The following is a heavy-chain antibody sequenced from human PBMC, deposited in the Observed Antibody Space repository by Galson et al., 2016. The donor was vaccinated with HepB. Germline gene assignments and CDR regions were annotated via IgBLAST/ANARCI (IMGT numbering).Heavy chain of an antibody. J-gene: IGHJ2*01. V-gene: IGHV3-53*01. CDR1: GFTVSSNY. D-gene: IGHD4-23*01. Sequence: SLRLSCAASGFTVSSNYMSWVRQAPGKGLEWVSVIYSGGSTYYADSVKGRFTISRDTSKNTLYLQMNSLRAEDTAVYYCAREHGGKRHVNWFFDLWGRGAMVTASS. CDR2: IYSGGST. CDR3: AREHGGKRHVNWFFDL.